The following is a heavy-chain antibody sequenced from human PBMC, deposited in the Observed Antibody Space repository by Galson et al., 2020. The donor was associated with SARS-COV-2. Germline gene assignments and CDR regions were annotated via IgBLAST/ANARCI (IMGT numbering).Heavy chain of an antibody. V-gene: IGHV5-51*01. CDR3: ARHTADCSNGICYADYYHGMDV. D-gene: IGHD2-8*01. CDR1: GYRFTSYW. J-gene: IGHJ6*02. CDR2: VFPGDSET. Sequence: GESLKISCQASGYRFTSYWIGWVRQMPGKGLEWMGIVFPGDSETTYSPSFQGQVTISADKSISTAYLQCSSLKASDTAMYYCARHTADCSNGICYADYYHGMDVWGQGTAVTVS.